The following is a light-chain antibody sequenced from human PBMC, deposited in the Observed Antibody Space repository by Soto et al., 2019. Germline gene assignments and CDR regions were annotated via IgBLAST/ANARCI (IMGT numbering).Light chain of an antibody. CDR1: QSVSSNY. V-gene: IGKV3-20*01. CDR3: QQYGNSPRT. CDR2: AEA. Sequence: VLTQSPGTLSLSPGDRATLSWRASQSVSSNYLAWYQQKTGQAPRLLIYAEASRATGIPDRLSGSGSGTDFTLTISRLEPEDFAVYYCQQYGNSPRTCGQGTKVDIK. J-gene: IGKJ1*01.